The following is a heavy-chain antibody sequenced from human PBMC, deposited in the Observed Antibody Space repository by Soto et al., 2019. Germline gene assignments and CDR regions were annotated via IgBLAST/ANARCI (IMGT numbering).Heavy chain of an antibody. J-gene: IGHJ4*02. CDR1: GFTFSDYY. V-gene: IGHV3-11*05. Sequence: QVQLVESGGGLVKPGGSLRLSCAVSGFTFSDYYMTWIRQAPGKGLEWVSYISSRTSHTNYADSVKGRFTISRDNAKTSLFLQMNSLRAEDTAVYYCARGRGAAADYFDFWGQGTLVTVSS. CDR3: ARGRGAAADYFDF. D-gene: IGHD6-13*01. CDR2: ISSRTSHT.